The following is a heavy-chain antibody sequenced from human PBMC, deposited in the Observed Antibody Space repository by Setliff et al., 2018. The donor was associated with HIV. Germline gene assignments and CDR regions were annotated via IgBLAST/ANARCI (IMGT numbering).Heavy chain of an antibody. V-gene: IGHV4-34*01. CDR3: ARESYGSGTYDY. Sequence: PSETLSLTCAVYGGSFSGYYWSWIRQPPGKGLEWIGEINHSGSTNYNPSLKSRVTTSVDTSKNQFSLNLTSVTAADSAVYYCARESYGSGTYDYWGQGTLVTVSS. J-gene: IGHJ4*02. CDR2: INHSGST. CDR1: GGSFSGYY. D-gene: IGHD3-10*01.